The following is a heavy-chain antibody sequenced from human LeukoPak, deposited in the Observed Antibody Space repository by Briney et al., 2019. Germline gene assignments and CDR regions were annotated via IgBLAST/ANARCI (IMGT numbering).Heavy chain of an antibody. CDR2: TKPDGSQK. Sequence: PGGSLRLSCAAYGFSFSNSWMNCLRQAPGKGLEWVASTKPDGSQKYYVDSVKGRFFVSRDNVKDSLYLQMDSLRADDTAVYYCARDSGYTSFDFWGQGTLVAVSS. D-gene: IGHD5-18*01. CDR1: GFSFSNSW. V-gene: IGHV3-7*01. J-gene: IGHJ4*02. CDR3: ARDSGYTSFDF.